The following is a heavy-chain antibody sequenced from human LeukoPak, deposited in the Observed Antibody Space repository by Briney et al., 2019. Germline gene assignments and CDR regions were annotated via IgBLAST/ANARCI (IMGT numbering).Heavy chain of an antibody. CDR1: GFTFSSYS. Sequence: GGSLRLSCAASGFTFSSYSMNWVRQAPGKGLEWVSSISSSSSYIYYADSVKGRFTISRDNAKNSLYLQTNSLRAEDTAVYYCARVGYYYDSSGYFDYWGQGTLVTVSS. D-gene: IGHD3-22*01. J-gene: IGHJ4*02. CDR3: ARVGYYYDSSGYFDY. V-gene: IGHV3-21*01. CDR2: ISSSSSYI.